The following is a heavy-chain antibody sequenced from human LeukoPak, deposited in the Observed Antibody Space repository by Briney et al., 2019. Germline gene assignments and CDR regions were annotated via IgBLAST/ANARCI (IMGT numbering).Heavy chain of an antibody. D-gene: IGHD3-22*01. V-gene: IGHV3-21*01. Sequence: GGSLRLSCAASGFTFSSYSMNWVRQAPGKGLEWVSSISSSSSYIYYADSVKGQFTISRDNAKNSLYLQMNSLRAEDTAVYYCARDARYYDSSGYSDYWGQGTLVTVSS. CDR2: ISSSSSYI. CDR3: ARDARYYDSSGYSDY. J-gene: IGHJ4*02. CDR1: GFTFSSYS.